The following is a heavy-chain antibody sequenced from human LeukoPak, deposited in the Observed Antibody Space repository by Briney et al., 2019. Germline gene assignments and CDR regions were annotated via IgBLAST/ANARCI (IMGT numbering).Heavy chain of an antibody. V-gene: IGHV3-7*05. CDR2: INQDGSAT. Sequence: GGSLRLSCAASGFTFSSYWLSWVRQAPGKGLEWVANINQDGSATYYVDSVKGRFTISRDNAQTSLYLQMNSLRAEDTAVYYCARASDPWLQLTWGQGTLVTVSS. CDR3: ARASDPWLQLT. D-gene: IGHD5-24*01. CDR1: GFTFSSYW. J-gene: IGHJ5*02.